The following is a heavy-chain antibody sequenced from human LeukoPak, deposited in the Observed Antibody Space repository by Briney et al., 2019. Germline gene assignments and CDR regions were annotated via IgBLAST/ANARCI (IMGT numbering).Heavy chain of an antibody. CDR2: IRQDGSLQ. CDR3: ATHDVLTGYPYFEL. CDR1: GFIFRSYW. Sequence: HTGGSLRLSCVASGFIFRSYWMSWVRQAPGKGLEWVANIRQDGSLQYYVDSVKGRFTISRDNAKNSLYLQMNNLSAEDTAVYYCATHDVLTGYPYFELWGQGTLVAVSS. D-gene: IGHD3-9*01. J-gene: IGHJ4*02. V-gene: IGHV3-7*01.